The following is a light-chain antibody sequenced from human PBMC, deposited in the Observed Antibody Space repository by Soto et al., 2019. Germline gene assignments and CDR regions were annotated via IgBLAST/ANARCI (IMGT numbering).Light chain of an antibody. CDR2: DVS. J-gene: IGLJ1*01. V-gene: IGLV2-14*03. CDR3: CSYTSSSTPWV. Sequence: QSALPQPASVSGSPGQSITISCTGTSSDVGGYNYVSWYQQHPGKAPKLMIYDVSDRPSGVSNRFSASKSGNTASLTISGLQAEDEADYYCCSYTSSSTPWVFGTGTKVTVL. CDR1: SSDVGGYNY.